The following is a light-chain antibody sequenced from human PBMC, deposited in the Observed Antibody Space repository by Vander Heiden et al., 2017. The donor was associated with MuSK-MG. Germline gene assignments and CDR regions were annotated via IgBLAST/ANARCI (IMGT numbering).Light chain of an antibody. CDR3: QLSNSSRVT. CDR1: HSISIY. V-gene: IGKV1-39*01. J-gene: IGKJ4*01. Sequence: DIEMTQSLSSLSVSGGDGVTITCPASHSISIYLNWFQQKPGKAPNLLIYGASILQSGVPRRFSGSAGATDFTLSISMQPQEDFTNYYRQLSNSSRVTFGPGTKVEIK. CDR2: GAS.